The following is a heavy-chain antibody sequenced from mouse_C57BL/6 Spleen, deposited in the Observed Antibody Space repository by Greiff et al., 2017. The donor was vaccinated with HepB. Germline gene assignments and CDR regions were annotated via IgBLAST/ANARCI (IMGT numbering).Heavy chain of an antibody. CDR1: GYAFTNYL. J-gene: IGHJ4*01. D-gene: IGHD1-1*01. CDR2: INPGSGGT. Sequence: QVQLQQSGAELVRPGTSVKVSCKASGYAFTNYLIEWVKQRPGQGLEWIGVINPGSGGTNYNEKFKGKATLTADKSSSTAYMQLSSLTSGDSAVYYCARRVYYGSSYDAMDYWGQGTSVTVSS. V-gene: IGHV1-54*01. CDR3: ARRVYYGSSYDAMDY.